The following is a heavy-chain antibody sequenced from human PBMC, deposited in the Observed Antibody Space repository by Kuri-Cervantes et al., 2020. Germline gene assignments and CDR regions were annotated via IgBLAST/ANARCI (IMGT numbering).Heavy chain of an antibody. Sequence: GESLKISCAASGFTFSSYAMSWVRQAPGKGLEWVSAISGGGGGTYYADSVKGRFAISRDNSKNTLYLQMNSLRAEDTAVYYCARYLGYSGYGYFDYWGQGTLVTVSS. CDR1: GFTFSSYA. D-gene: IGHD5-12*01. J-gene: IGHJ4*02. V-gene: IGHV3-23*01. CDR3: ARYLGYSGYGYFDY. CDR2: ISGGGGGT.